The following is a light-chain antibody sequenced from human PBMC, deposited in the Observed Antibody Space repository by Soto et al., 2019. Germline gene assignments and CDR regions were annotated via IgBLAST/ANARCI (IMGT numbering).Light chain of an antibody. CDR1: QSVTNN. Sequence: EIVMTQSPATLSVSPGDTATLSCRASQSVTNNLAWYQQKPGQAPRLLISGASTRATGIPARFSGSGSGTEFTLTISSLQSEDVAVYYCQQYNNWPTWTFGQGTKVEIK. J-gene: IGKJ1*01. CDR2: GAS. V-gene: IGKV3-15*01. CDR3: QQYNNWPTWT.